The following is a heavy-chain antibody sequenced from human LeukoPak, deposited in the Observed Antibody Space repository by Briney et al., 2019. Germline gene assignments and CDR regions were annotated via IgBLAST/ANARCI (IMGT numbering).Heavy chain of an antibody. D-gene: IGHD6-19*01. CDR3: ARPGIAVAGEFFDS. CDR1: GFTFSSHS. V-gene: IGHV3-21*01. Sequence: GGSLRLSCAASGFTFSSHSMNWVRQAPGKGLEWVSFIRSSSSYIYYADSVKGRFTISRDNAKNSLYLQMNSLRAEDTAVYYCARPGIAVAGEFFDSWGQGALVTVSS. J-gene: IGHJ4*02. CDR2: IRSSSSYI.